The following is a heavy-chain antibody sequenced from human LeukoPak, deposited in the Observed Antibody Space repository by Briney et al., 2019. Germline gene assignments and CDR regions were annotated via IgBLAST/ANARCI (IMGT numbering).Heavy chain of an antibody. V-gene: IGHV6-1*01. CDR3: VRDANWGLDALDI. Sequence: SQTLSLTCAISGDSVSFNSDVWTWIRQSPSRGLEWLGRAYYRSKWLFDYAVSVKSRLTITPDTRKNQFSLQLNSVTPEDTCVYYCVRDANWGLDALDIWGQGTMVTVSS. J-gene: IGHJ3*02. CDR2: AYYRSKWLF. CDR1: GDSVSFNSDV. D-gene: IGHD7-27*01.